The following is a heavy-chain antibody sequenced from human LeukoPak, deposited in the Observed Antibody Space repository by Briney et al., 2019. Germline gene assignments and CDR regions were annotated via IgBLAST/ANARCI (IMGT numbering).Heavy chain of an antibody. CDR1: GFTFSSYA. D-gene: IGHD2-15*01. CDR2: ISGSGGST. CDR3: AKAAPVAVVVAATSWFDP. V-gene: IGHV3-23*01. Sequence: GGSLRLSCAASGFTFSSYAMSWVRQAPGKGLEWVSAISGSGGSTYYADSVKGRFTISRDNSKNTLYLQMNSLRAEDTAVYYCAKAAPVAVVVAATSWFDPWGQGTLVTVSS. J-gene: IGHJ5*02.